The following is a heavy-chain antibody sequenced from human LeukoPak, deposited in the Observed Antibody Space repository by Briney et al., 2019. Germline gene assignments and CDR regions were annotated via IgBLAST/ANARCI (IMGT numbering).Heavy chain of an antibody. V-gene: IGHV4-34*01. CDR1: GGSFSGYY. D-gene: IGHD2-2*01. J-gene: IGHJ6*02. Sequence: SETLSLTCAVYGGSFSGYYWSWIRQPPGKGLEWIGEINHSGSTNYNPSLKSRVTISVDTSKNQFSLKLSSVTAADTAVYYCARDSYCSSTSCYGNYYYYYGMDVWGQGTTVTVSS. CDR3: ARDSYCSSTSCYGNYYYYYGMDV. CDR2: INHSGST.